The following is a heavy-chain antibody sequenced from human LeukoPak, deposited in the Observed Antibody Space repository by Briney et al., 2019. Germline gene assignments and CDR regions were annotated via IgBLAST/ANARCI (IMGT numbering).Heavy chain of an antibody. V-gene: IGHV1-3*01. Sequence: ASVKVSCKASGYTFTTYAMHWVRQAPGQRLEWMGWINSGYHNTKYSQKFQGRVTITSDTSASTAYMEVRSLTSEDTAIYYCARDSHMAAADTWFDPWGQGTLVTVSS. CDR2: INSGYHNT. CDR1: GYTFTTYA. D-gene: IGHD6-13*01. CDR3: ARDSHMAAADTWFDP. J-gene: IGHJ5*02.